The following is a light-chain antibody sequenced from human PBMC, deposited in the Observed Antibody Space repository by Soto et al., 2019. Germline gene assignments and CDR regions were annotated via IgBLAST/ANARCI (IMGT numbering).Light chain of an antibody. J-gene: IGKJ1*01. CDR1: QSVSIW. CDR3: QQYNSYSWT. CDR2: KSS. V-gene: IGKV1-5*03. Sequence: DIQMTQSPSTLSASEGDRVPISCRASQSVSIWLAWYQQKPGRAPKLLIYKSSILESGVPSRFSGSGSGTEFTLTISSLQPDDFATYYCQQYNSYSWTFGQGTKVDIK.